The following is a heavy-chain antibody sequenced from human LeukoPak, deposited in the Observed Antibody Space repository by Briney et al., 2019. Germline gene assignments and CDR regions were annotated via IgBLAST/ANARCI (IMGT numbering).Heavy chain of an antibody. J-gene: IGHJ4*02. D-gene: IGHD2-15*01. CDR3: VSCGGTCYYRSDY. CDR2: ISGGDSNT. Sequence: GGSLRLACAASGFTFRSYDMSWVRQAPGKGLEWVSGISGGDSNTYYADSVKGRFTISRGNSKNTVYLQMNRLRAEDTAIYYCVSCGGTCYYRSDYWGQGTLVTVSS. V-gene: IGHV3-23*01. CDR1: GFTFRSYD.